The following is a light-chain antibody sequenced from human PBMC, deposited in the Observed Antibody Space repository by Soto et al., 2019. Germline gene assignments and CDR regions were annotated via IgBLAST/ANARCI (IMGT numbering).Light chain of an antibody. CDR1: SSDIGTYNF. J-gene: IGLJ1*01. V-gene: IGLV2-14*03. Sequence: QSALTQPASVSGSPGQSITISCTGTSSDIGTYNFVSWYQQHPVKAPKLMTYDVSNRPSGVSHRFSGSKSGNTASLTISGLQAEDEADYYSISYTASASYVFGTGTKLTVL. CDR2: DVS. CDR3: ISYTASASYV.